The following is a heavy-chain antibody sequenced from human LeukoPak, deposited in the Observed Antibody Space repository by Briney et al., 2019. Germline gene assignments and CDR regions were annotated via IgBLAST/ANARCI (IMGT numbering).Heavy chain of an antibody. Sequence: GGSLRLSGAASGFFFSSYGMPWVRLAPGKGLEWVALIWYDGSNKYYAYSVKGRFTISRDNSKNTLSLQMLRLRAEDTAVYYCERAHYNWNEPPFDSWGQGTLVTVSS. CDR1: GFFFSSYG. V-gene: IGHV3-33*01. CDR2: IWYDGSNK. CDR3: ERAHYNWNEPPFDS. D-gene: IGHD1-20*01. J-gene: IGHJ4*02.